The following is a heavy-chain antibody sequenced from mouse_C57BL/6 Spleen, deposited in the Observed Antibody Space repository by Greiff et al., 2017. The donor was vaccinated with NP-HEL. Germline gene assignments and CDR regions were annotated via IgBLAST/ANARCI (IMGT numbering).Heavy chain of an antibody. CDR1: GYTFTSYW. CDR2: INPSNGGT. V-gene: IGHV1-53*01. J-gene: IGHJ1*03. D-gene: IGHD2-3*01. Sequence: QVQLQQPGTELVKPGASVKLSCKASGYTFTSYWMHWVKQRPGQGLEWIGNINPSNGGTNYNEKFKSKATLTVDKSSSTAYMQLSSLTSEDSAVDYCARGGGYDGYSYFDVWGTGTTVTVSS. CDR3: ARGGGYDGYSYFDV.